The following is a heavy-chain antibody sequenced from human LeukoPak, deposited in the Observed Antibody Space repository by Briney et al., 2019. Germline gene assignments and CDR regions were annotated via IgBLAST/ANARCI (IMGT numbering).Heavy chain of an antibody. V-gene: IGHV4-39*07. CDR1: GGSISSSSYY. J-gene: IGHJ3*02. Sequence: SETLSLTCTVSGGSISSSSYYWGWIRQPPGKGLEWIGSIYYSGSTYYNPSLKSRVTISVDTSKNQFSLKLSSVTAADTAVYYCARVGGAFDIWGQGTMVTVSS. D-gene: IGHD3-16*01. CDR2: IYYSGST. CDR3: ARVGGAFDI.